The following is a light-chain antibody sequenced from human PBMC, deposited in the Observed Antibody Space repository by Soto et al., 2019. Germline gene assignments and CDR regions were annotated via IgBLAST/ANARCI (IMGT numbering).Light chain of an antibody. CDR2: DAS. V-gene: IGKV3-11*01. CDR3: QHHSNWPPVT. J-gene: IGKJ4*01. Sequence: EIVLTQSPATLSLSPGERATLSCRASRSVSSSLVWYQQKPGQAPRLLIYDASSRSTGIPVRFSGSGSGSDFTLTISSLEPKDFAVYYCQHHSNWPPVTFGGGTKVEIK. CDR1: RSVSSS.